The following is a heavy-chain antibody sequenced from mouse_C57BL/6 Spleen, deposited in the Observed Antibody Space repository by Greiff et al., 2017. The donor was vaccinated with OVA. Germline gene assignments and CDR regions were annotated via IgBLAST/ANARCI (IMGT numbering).Heavy chain of an antibody. V-gene: IGHV1-18*01. D-gene: IGHD1-1*01. CDR3: ARGGIRGSSAWLAY. CDR1: GYTFTDYN. J-gene: IGHJ3*01. Sequence: VQLQQSGPELVKPGASVKIPCKASGYTFTDYNMDWVKQSHGKSLEWIGDINPNNGGTIYNQKFKGKATLTVDKSSSTAYMELRSLTSEDTAVYYCARGGIRGSSAWLAYWGQGTLVTVSA. CDR2: INPNNGGT.